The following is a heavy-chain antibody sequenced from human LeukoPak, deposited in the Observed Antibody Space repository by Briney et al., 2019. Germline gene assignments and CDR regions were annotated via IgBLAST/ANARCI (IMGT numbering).Heavy chain of an antibody. CDR2: ISGRGGST. V-gene: IGHV3-23*01. J-gene: IGHJ4*02. Sequence: PGGSLRLSCAASGFTFSSYAMSWVRQAPGKGLEWVSAISGRGGSTYYADSVKGRFTISRDNSKNTLYLQMNSLRPEDTAVYYCAKVEGVNIVVVPAATTSFDYWGQGTLVTVSS. D-gene: IGHD2-2*01. CDR1: GFTFSSYA. CDR3: AKVEGVNIVVVPAATTSFDY.